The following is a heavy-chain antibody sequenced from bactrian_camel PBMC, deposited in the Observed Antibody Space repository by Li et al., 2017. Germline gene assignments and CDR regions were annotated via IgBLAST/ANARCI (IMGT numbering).Heavy chain of an antibody. V-gene: IGHV3S53*01. J-gene: IGHJ4*01. CDR1: ENSLPSVT. CDR3: ARGSSDTYGSAYIPRI. CDR2: IEINDRT. D-gene: IGHD6*01. Sequence: QVQLVESGGGSVQAGGSLRLSCTASENSLPSVTMGWFRQAPRKKRETVAIIEINDRTSYIDDVKGRFTISRDNAKNTLYLQLNSLKNEDAAMYYCARGSSDTYGSAYIPRIGGQGTQVTVS.